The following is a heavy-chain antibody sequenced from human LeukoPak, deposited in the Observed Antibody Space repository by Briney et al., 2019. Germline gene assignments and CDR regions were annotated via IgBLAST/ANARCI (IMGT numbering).Heavy chain of an antibody. CDR2: INHSGST. CDR3: ARVGRLYCSGGSCYSRSFDY. J-gene: IGHJ4*02. Sequence: SETLSLTCAGYGGSFSGYYWSWIRQPPGKGLQWIGEINHSGSTNYNPCLKSRVTISVDTSKNQFSLKLSSVTAADTAVYYCARVGRLYCSGGSCYSRSFDYWGQGTLVTVSS. CDR1: GGSFSGYY. V-gene: IGHV4-34*01. D-gene: IGHD2-15*01.